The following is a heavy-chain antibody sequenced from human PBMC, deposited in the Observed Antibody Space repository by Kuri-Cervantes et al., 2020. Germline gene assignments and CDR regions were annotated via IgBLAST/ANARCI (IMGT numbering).Heavy chain of an antibody. Sequence: GESLKISCAASGFTFSSYGMHWVRQAPGKGLEWVAVISYDGSNKYYADSVKGRFTISRGNAKNSLYLQMNSLKTEDTAVYYCTRAYSNGRQAHDDAFDIWGQRTMVTVSS. CDR1: GFTFSSYG. V-gene: IGHV3-30*03. CDR3: TRAYSNGRQAHDDAFDI. J-gene: IGHJ3*02. CDR2: ISYDGSNK. D-gene: IGHD6-19*01.